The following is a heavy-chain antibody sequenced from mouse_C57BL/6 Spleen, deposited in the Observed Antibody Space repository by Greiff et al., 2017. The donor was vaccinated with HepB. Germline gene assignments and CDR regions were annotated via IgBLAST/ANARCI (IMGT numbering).Heavy chain of an antibody. Sequence: VQLQQPGAELVKPGASVKLSCKASGYTFTSYWMHWVKQRPGQGLEWIGMIHPNSGSTNYNEKFKSKATLTVDKSSSTAYMQLSSLTSEDSAVYYCARHYGSSYLWYFDVWGTGTTVTVSS. J-gene: IGHJ1*03. V-gene: IGHV1-64*01. CDR3: ARHYGSSYLWYFDV. CDR2: IHPNSGST. D-gene: IGHD1-1*01. CDR1: GYTFTSYW.